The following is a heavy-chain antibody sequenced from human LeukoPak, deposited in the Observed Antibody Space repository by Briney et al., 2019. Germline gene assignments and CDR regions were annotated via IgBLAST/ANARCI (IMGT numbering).Heavy chain of an antibody. D-gene: IGHD6-19*01. V-gene: IGHV1-24*01. J-gene: IGHJ4*02. Sequence: ASVKVPCKASGGTFSSYAISWVRQAPGKGLEWMGGFDPEDGETIYAQKFQGRVTMTEDTSTDTAYMELSSLRSEDTAVYYCAITDSSGWYALDYWGQGTLVTVSS. CDR1: GGTFSSYA. CDR2: FDPEDGET. CDR3: AITDSSGWYALDY.